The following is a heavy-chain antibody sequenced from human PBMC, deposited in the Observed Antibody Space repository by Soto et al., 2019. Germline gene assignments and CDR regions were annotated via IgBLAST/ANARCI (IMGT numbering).Heavy chain of an antibody. CDR3: AKAPDDCSGGSCYSNYFDY. Sequence: EVQLVESGGGLVQPGRSLRLSCAASGFTFDDYAMHWVRQAPGKGLEWVSGISWNSGSIGYADSVKGRFTISRDNAKNSLYLQMNSLRAEDTALYYCAKAPDDCSGGSCYSNYFDYWGQGTLVTVSS. V-gene: IGHV3-9*01. D-gene: IGHD2-15*01. J-gene: IGHJ4*02. CDR1: GFTFDDYA. CDR2: ISWNSGSI.